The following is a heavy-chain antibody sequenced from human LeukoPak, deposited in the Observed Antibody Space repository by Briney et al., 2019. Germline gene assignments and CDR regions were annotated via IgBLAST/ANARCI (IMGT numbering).Heavy chain of an antibody. J-gene: IGHJ5*02. D-gene: IGHD3-10*01. CDR3: ARDFHGSGTYHTFDP. CDR2: ISRSGSII. CDR1: GFTVSDYY. V-gene: IGHV3-11*04. Sequence: GGSLRLSCAVSGFTVSDYYMSWIRQAPGKGLEWVSYISRSGSIIKYADSVKGRFTISRDNAKNSLYLQMNSLRAEDTALYYCARDFHGSGTYHTFDPWGQGTLVTVPS.